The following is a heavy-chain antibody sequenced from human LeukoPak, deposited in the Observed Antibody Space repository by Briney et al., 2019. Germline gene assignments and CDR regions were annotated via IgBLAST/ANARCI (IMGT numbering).Heavy chain of an antibody. D-gene: IGHD4-17*01. CDR2: ISGSGGST. CDR3: AKDRGDDGPYYFDY. V-gene: IGHV3-23*01. J-gene: IGHJ4*02. CDR1: GFTFSSYG. Sequence: GSLRLSCAASGFTFSSYGMHWVRQAPGKGLEWVSAISGSGGSTYYADSVKGRFTISRDNSKNTLYLQMNSLRAEDTAVYYCAKDRGDDGPYYFDYWGQGTLVTVSS.